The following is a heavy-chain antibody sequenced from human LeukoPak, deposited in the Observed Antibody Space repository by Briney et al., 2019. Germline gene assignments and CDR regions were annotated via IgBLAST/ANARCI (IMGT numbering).Heavy chain of an antibody. Sequence: SETLSLTCAVSGGSISSSTYYWGRIRQPPGKGLEWIGSIYYSGSTYYNPSLKSRVTISVDTSKNQFSLKLSSVTAADTAVYYCATPGHVLPGIAVAPPYAWGQGTLVTVSS. CDR2: IYYSGST. J-gene: IGHJ5*02. CDR3: ATPGHVLPGIAVAPPYA. D-gene: IGHD6-19*01. V-gene: IGHV4-39*01. CDR1: GGSISSSTYY.